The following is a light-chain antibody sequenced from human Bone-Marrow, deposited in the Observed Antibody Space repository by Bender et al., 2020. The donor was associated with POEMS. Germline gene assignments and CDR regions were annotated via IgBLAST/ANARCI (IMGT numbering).Light chain of an antibody. CDR1: SRDVGVYNL. CDR3: CSYAGSPWV. J-gene: IGLJ3*02. Sequence: QTALTQPASVSGSPGQSITISCTGSSRDVGVYNLVSWYQQHPGEAPKLLIHDVNKRPSGVSTRFSGSKSGNTASLTISGLQAEDEADYYCCSYAGSPWVFGGGTRLTVL. CDR2: DVN. V-gene: IGLV2-23*02.